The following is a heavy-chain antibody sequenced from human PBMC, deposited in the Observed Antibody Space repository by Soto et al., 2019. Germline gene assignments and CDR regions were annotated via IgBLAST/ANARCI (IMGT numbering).Heavy chain of an antibody. Sequence: SVTMSVRKSVLGGSIGSVGCSWGWIRQPPGKGLEWIGTIYYIGNPYYTPSLKSRLTISVDTSKNQLSLKLSSVTAADTAVYYCVRLRGYSITTVCDGSYVMDVWGNGTAVTVSS. CDR2: IYYIGNP. CDR1: GGSIGSVGCS. D-gene: IGHD3-22*01. V-gene: IGHV4-39*01. J-gene: IGHJ6*04. CDR3: VRLRGYSITTVCDGSYVMDV.